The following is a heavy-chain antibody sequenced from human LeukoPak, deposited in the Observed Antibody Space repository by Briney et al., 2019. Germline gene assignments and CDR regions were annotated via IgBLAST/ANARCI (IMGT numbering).Heavy chain of an antibody. V-gene: IGHV3-23*01. CDR1: GFTLSSYA. CDR2: ISGSGGST. CDR3: AKDHDSSGYYRLGRPYYFDY. Sequence: GGSLRLSCAASGFTLSSYAMSWVRQAPGKGLEWVSAISGSGGSTYYADSVKGRFTISRDNSKNMLYLQMNSLRAEDTAVYYCAKDHDSSGYYRLGRPYYFDYWGQGTLVTVSS. D-gene: IGHD3-22*01. J-gene: IGHJ4*02.